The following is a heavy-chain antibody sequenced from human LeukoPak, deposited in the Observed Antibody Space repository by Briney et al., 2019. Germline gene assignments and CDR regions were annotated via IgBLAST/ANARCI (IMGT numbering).Heavy chain of an antibody. CDR2: ISGSGGST. J-gene: IGHJ4*02. Sequence: GGSLRLSCVASGFTFSSYAMSWVRQAPGKGLEWVSAISGSGGSTYYADSVKGRFTISRDNPKNTLYLQMNSLRAEDTAVYYCARNTAFTAAAFYWGQGTLVTVSS. V-gene: IGHV3-23*01. CDR3: ARNTAFTAAAFY. D-gene: IGHD6-13*01. CDR1: GFTFSSYA.